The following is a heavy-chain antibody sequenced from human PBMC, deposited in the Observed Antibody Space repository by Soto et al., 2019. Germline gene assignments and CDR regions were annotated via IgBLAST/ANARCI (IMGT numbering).Heavy chain of an antibody. CDR2: TYFRSKWYN. J-gene: IGHJ5*02. CDR3: ARVNFDHFVNWFDQ. V-gene: IGHV6-1*01. Sequence: SQTLSLTCAISGDSVSSKTAAWNWIRQSPSRGLEWLGRTYFRSKWYNDYAISVKSRITISPDTSKNQFSLLLNSVTPEDTAVYYCARVNFDHFVNWFDQWGQGTLVNVS. CDR1: GDSVSSKTAA. D-gene: IGHD3-9*01.